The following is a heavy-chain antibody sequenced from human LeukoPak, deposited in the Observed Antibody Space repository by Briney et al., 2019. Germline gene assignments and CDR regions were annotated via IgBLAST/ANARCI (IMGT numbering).Heavy chain of an antibody. CDR3: ARARSTSCYFCFDY. D-gene: IGHD2-2*01. CDR1: SGSVSSGSYY. J-gene: IGHJ4*02. Sequence: PSETLSLTCTVSSGSVSSGSYYWSWIRQPPGKGLEWIGYIYYSGSTNYNPSLKSRVTISVDTSKNQFSLKLSSVTAADTAVYYCARARSTSCYFCFDYWGQGTLVTVSS. CDR2: IYYSGST. V-gene: IGHV4-61*01.